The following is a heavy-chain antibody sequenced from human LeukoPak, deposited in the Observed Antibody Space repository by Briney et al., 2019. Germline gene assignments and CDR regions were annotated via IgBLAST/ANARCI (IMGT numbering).Heavy chain of an antibody. CDR1: GGSISSYY. Sequence: SETLSLTCTVSGGSISSYYWSWIRQPAGKGLEWIGRIYTSGSTNYNPSLKSRVTMSVDTSKNQFSLKLSSVTAADTAVYYCARMGEAEYYYDSSGYYYNWFDPWGQGTLATVSS. J-gene: IGHJ5*02. V-gene: IGHV4-4*07. D-gene: IGHD3-22*01. CDR2: IYTSGST. CDR3: ARMGEAEYYYDSSGYYYNWFDP.